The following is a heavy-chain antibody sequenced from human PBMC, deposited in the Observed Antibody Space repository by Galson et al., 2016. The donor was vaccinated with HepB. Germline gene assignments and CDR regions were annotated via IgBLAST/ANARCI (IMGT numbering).Heavy chain of an antibody. CDR2: IKQDGSEK. J-gene: IGHJ4*02. D-gene: IGHD5-18*01. CDR3: ARERGYSYKSGGFYFDY. CDR1: QFTFSSYW. V-gene: IGHV3-7*01. Sequence: SLRLSCAASQFTFSSYWMSWVRQAPGKGLEWVANIKQDGSEKYYVDSVKGRFTISRDNVENSLSLQMNSLRAEDTAVYYCARERGYSYKSGGFYFDYWGQGTLVTVSS.